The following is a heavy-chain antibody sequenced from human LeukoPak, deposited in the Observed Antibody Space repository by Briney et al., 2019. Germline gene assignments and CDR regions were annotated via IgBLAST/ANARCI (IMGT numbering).Heavy chain of an antibody. CDR3: ARWAFCSFDS. CDR1: GFTVSSNY. D-gene: IGHD3-3*01. J-gene: IGHJ4*02. CDR2: IYSGGST. V-gene: IGHV3-53*04. Sequence: GGSLRLSCAVSGFTVSSNYMSCVRQAPGKGLEWVSVIYSGGSTYYADSVKGRFTISRHNSKNTLYLQMNSLRAEDTAVYYCARWAFCSFDSWGQGTLVTVSS.